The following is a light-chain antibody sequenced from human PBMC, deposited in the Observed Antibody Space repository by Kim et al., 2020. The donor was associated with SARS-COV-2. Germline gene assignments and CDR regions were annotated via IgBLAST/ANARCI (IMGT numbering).Light chain of an antibody. CDR3: HHRSLWTPT. V-gene: IGKV3-11*01. CDR1: QSVDTS. CDR2: DVS. Sequence: EIVLTQFPANLYLSPGETATLSCRASQSVDTSLAWYQLKPGQAPRLIIFDVSRSVTGTPARFSGTGSGTDFTLTISSLEPEDVALYFCHHRSLWTPTFGGGTKVDIK. J-gene: IGKJ4*01.